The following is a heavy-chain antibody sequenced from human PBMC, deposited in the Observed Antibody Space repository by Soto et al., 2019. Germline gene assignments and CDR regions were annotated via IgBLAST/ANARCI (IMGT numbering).Heavy chain of an antibody. Sequence: GGSLRLSCAASGFTFSSYAMSWVRQAPGKGLEWVSGISGSGGSTYYADSVKGRFTISRDNSKNTLDLQMNSLRAEDTAVYYCAKHDSSGYYSPFDYWGQGTLVTVS. V-gene: IGHV3-23*01. D-gene: IGHD3-22*01. CDR3: AKHDSSGYYSPFDY. CDR1: GFTFSSYA. CDR2: ISGSGGST. J-gene: IGHJ4*02.